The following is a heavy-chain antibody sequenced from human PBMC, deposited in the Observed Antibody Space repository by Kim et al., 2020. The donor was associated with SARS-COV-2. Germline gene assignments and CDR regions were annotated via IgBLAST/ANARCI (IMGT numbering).Heavy chain of an antibody. J-gene: IGHJ4*02. CDR2: IHYNGGT. D-gene: IGHD1-26*01. CDR1: GGSISSSGYY. Sequence: SETLSLTCIVTGGSISSSGYYWGWIRQPPGKGLEWIGSIHYNGGTNYNPSLKSRVIISVDTPKNQLSLKLSSVTAADTAMFYCVRVGSYYSFDYLGQGIL. V-gene: IGHV4-39*07. CDR3: VRVGSYYSFDY.